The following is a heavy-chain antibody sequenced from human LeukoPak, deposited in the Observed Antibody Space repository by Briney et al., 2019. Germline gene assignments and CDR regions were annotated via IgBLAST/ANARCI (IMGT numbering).Heavy chain of an antibody. J-gene: IGHJ4*02. CDR2: IYYSGST. Sequence: SQTLSLTCAVSGGSISGGGYYWSWIRQHPVKGLEWIGYIYYSGSTYYNPSLKSRVTISVDTSKNQFSLKLSSVTAADTAVYYCASIHGYCSSTSCSDYWGQGTLVTVSS. CDR1: GGSISGGGYY. V-gene: IGHV4-31*11. D-gene: IGHD2-2*01. CDR3: ASIHGYCSSTSCSDY.